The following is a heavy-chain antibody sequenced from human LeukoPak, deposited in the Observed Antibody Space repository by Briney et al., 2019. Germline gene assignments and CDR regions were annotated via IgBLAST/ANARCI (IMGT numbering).Heavy chain of an antibody. D-gene: IGHD2-2*01. CDR3: AREIADIVVVPAAMDWFDP. V-gene: IGHV4-4*02. CDR1: GGSISSSNW. Sequence: PSETLSLTCAVSGGSISSSNWWSWVRQPPGKGLEWIGEIYHSGSTNYNPSLKSRVTISVDKSKNQFSLKLSSVTAADTAVYYCAREIADIVVVPAAMDWFDPWGQGTLVTVSS. J-gene: IGHJ5*02. CDR2: IYHSGST.